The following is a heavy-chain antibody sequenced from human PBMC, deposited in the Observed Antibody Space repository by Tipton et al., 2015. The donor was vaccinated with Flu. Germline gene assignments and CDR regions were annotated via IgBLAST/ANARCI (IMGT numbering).Heavy chain of an antibody. V-gene: IGHV3-30*02. CDR1: GFTFSGYG. J-gene: IGHJ4*02. CDR3: ARDQGDTESGDFFDH. D-gene: IGHD3-16*01. CDR2: IRYDESDK. Sequence: SLRLSCAASGFTFSGYGMHWVRQAPGKGLEWVAFIRYDESDKYYADSVKGRFTISRDNSKNALYLLINSLRAEDTAVYFCARDQGDTESGDFFDHWGQGTLVTVSS.